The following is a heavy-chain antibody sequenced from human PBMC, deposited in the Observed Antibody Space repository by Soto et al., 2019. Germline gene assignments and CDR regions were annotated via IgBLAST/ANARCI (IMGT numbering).Heavy chain of an antibody. Sequence: QVQLQESGPGLVKPSETLSLTCTASGGAISSYYWSWIRQPPGKGLEWIVDIYYSGSTNYNPSLKSLVTISVDTSKNQFSLKPSSVTAADTAVDYCAREGWNSSGYYHKYYFDYWGQGTLVTVSS. J-gene: IGHJ4*02. CDR3: AREGWNSSGYYHKYYFDY. V-gene: IGHV4-59*01. D-gene: IGHD3-22*01. CDR1: GGAISSYY. CDR2: IYYSGST.